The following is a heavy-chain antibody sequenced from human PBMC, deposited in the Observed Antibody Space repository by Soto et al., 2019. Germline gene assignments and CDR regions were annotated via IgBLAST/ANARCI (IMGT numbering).Heavy chain of an antibody. CDR2: ISAYNGNT. CDR1: GYTFTSYG. V-gene: IGHV1-18*01. D-gene: IGHD2-15*01. Sequence: ASVKVSCKASGYTFTSYGISWVRQAPGQGLEWMGWISAYNGNTNYAQKLQGRVTMTTDTSTSTAYMELRSLRFDDTAVYYCAREVVVADAFDIWGQGAMVTVSS. J-gene: IGHJ3*02. CDR3: AREVVVADAFDI.